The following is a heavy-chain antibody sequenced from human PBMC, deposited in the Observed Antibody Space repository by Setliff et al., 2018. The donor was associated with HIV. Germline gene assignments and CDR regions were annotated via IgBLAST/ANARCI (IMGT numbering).Heavy chain of an antibody. CDR2: IYYSGST. CDR3: ARAPTGGLVGYFQH. J-gene: IGHJ1*01. CDR1: GGSISSHY. D-gene: IGHD3-10*01. V-gene: IGHV4-59*11. Sequence: SETLSLTCTVSGGSISSHYWSWIRQPPGKGLEWIGYIYYSGSTNYNPSLKSRVTISVDTSKNQFSLKLNSVTAADTAVYYCARAPTGGLVGYFQHWGQGTLVTVSS.